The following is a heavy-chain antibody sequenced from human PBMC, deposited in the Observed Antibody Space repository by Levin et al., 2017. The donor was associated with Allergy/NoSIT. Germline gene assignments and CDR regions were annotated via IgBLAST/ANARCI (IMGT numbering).Heavy chain of an antibody. J-gene: IGHJ5*02. D-gene: IGHD4-17*01. V-gene: IGHV4-59*01. CDR2: IYYSGST. CDR1: GGSISSYY. Sequence: SETLSLTCTVSGGSISSYYWSWIRQPPGKGLEWIGYIYYSGSTNYNPSLKSRVTISVDTSKNQFSLKLSSVTAADTAVYYCARSMTTVTSSWFDPWGQGTLVTVSS. CDR3: ARSMTTVTSSWFDP.